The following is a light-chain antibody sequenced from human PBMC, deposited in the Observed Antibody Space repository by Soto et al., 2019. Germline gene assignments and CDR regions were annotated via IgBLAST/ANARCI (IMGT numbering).Light chain of an antibody. Sequence: DVQMTQSPSSVSASVGDRVTISCRASQGIGTWLAWYQQKPGKAPKLLINAASTLQSGVPSRFGGSGSGRDFTLTITTLQPEDSATYYCQQASSFPLTFGGGTKVEIK. V-gene: IGKV1-12*01. CDR3: QQASSFPLT. J-gene: IGKJ4*01. CDR2: AAS. CDR1: QGIGTW.